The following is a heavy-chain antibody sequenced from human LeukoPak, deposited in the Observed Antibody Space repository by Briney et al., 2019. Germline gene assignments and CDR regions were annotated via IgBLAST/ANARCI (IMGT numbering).Heavy chain of an antibody. D-gene: IGHD2/OR15-2a*01. J-gene: IGHJ5*02. Sequence: GGGLVQPGGSLRLSCAASGFTFSSYSMNWVRQAPGKGLEWVSSISSSSYIYYADSVKGRFTISRDNAKNSLYLQMNSLRAEDTAVYYCARVPSADYLLRFDPWGQGTLVTVSS. CDR1: GFTFSSYS. V-gene: IGHV3-21*01. CDR3: ARVPSADYLLRFDP. CDR2: ISSSSYI.